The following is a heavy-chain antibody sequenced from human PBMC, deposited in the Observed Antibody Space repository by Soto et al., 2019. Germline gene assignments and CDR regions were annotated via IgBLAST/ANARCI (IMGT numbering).Heavy chain of an antibody. CDR1: GGSISSYY. CDR2: IYYTGTT. Sequence: SETLSLTCTVSGGSISSYYWSWIRQPPGKGLEWIGYIYYTGTTNYNPSLKSRVTISVDTSKNQFSLKLSSVTAADTAVYYCARRWCSGGSCYFDYWGQGTLVTVSS. D-gene: IGHD2-15*01. V-gene: IGHV4-59*12. CDR3: ARRWCSGGSCYFDY. J-gene: IGHJ4*02.